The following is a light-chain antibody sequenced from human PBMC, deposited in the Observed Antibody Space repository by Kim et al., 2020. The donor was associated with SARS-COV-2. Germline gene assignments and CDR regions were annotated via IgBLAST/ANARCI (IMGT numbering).Light chain of an antibody. CDR2: KAS. CDR3: YSAADNTWV. CDR1: VLAKRY. V-gene: IGLV3-27*01. Sequence: SYELTQPSSVSVSPGQTARITCSGDVLAKRYARWFQQKPGQAPLWVIYKASKRPAGMPERYSGSSSGTTVTLTISGAQVEDEADYYCYSAADNTWVFGGGTQLTVL. J-gene: IGLJ3*02.